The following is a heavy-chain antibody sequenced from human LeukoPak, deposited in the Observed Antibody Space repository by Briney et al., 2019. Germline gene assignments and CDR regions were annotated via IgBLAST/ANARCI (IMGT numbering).Heavy chain of an antibody. V-gene: IGHV3-7*01. J-gene: IGHJ4*02. Sequence: GGSLRLSCAASGFSFSSYWMNWVRQAPGKGLEWLANIKQDGSQTNYVDSVKGRFTISRDNAKKSLYLQMNSLRAEDTAVYYCVSAGNKDVDYWGQGTLVTVSS. CDR3: VSAGNKDVDY. CDR2: IKQDGSQT. D-gene: IGHD1-14*01. CDR1: GFSFSSYW.